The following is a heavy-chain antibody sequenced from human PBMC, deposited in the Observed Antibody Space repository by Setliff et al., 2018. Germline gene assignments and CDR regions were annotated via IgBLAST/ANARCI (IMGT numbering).Heavy chain of an antibody. CDR3: ATHPTGVSRPFFFDF. D-gene: IGHD3-3*02. J-gene: IGHJ4*02. CDR2: TRRSTDGWTS. Sequence: GGSLRLSCVASGVTFSDIWMSWVRQAPGKGPEWVGRTRRSTDGWTSDYATPVKGRFSISRDDSKNTLYLQMNSLETGDTAMYYCATHPTGVSRPFFFDFWGQGTLVTSPQ. V-gene: IGHV3-15*01. CDR1: GVTFSDIW.